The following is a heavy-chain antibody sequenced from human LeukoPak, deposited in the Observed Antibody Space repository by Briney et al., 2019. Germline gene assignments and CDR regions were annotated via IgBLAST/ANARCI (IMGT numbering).Heavy chain of an antibody. J-gene: IGHJ4*02. CDR3: ARWTTTYLDY. V-gene: IGHV1-69*05. D-gene: IGHD4-11*01. CDR1: GGTFSSYA. Sequence: SVKVSCKASGGTFSSYAISWVRQAPGQGLEWMGGIIPIFGTANYAQKFQGRVTMTTDTSTSTAYMELRSLRSEDSAVYYCARWTTTYLDYWGQGTLVTVSS. CDR2: IIPIFGTA.